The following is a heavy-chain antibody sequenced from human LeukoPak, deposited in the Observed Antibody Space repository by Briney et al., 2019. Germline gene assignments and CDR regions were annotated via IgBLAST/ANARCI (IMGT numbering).Heavy chain of an antibody. J-gene: IGHJ6*03. CDR1: GAILFGNTAA. CDR3: ARGNNIWGYYRYRIDFYHMDV. D-gene: IGHD3-16*02. V-gene: IGHV6-1*01. Sequence: SQTLSLTCALSGAILFGNTAACHWIRQSPSRGLEWLGRTYYRSKWHYDYAVSVQSRITISPDTSKHHFSLQLNSVTPEDTAVYYCARGNNIWGYYRYRIDFYHMDVWGKGTTVTVSS. CDR2: TYYRSKWHY.